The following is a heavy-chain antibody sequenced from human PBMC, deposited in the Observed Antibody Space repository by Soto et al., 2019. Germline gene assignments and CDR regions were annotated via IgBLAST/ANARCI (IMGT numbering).Heavy chain of an antibody. D-gene: IGHD7-27*01. CDR3: ATELHWEPY. CDR1: GFTFGTYW. V-gene: IGHV3-7*04. CDR2: IKPDGSER. Sequence: EVQLVESGGGLVQPGGSLRLSCEASGFTFGTYWMTWVRQPPGKGLECVADIKPDGSERYYVDSVKGRFTISRDNAKNSLFLHMNSVRAGETAVYYCATELHWEPYWGQGTLVNVSS. J-gene: IGHJ4*02.